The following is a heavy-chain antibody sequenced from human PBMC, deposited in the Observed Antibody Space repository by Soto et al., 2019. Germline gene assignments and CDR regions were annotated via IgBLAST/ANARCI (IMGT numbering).Heavy chain of an antibody. CDR1: GASIGSGGW. Sequence: SSETLSLTCAVSGASIGSGGWWSWVRQPPGKGLEWIAEIFHDGNTNYSPSLKSRFTISVDKSQSQFSLNVYSVTAADTAVYYCARHEGWTGPDQWGQGTLVTVSS. CDR2: IFHDGNT. CDR3: ARHEGWTGPDQ. V-gene: IGHV4-4*02. J-gene: IGHJ5*02. D-gene: IGHD2-8*02.